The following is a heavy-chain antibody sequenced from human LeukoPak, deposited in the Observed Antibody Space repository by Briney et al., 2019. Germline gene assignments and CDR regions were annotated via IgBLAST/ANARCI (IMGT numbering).Heavy chain of an antibody. J-gene: IGHJ5*02. CDR1: GFTFSSYW. Sequence: PGGSLRLSCAASGFTFSSYWMHWVRQAPGKGLVWVSRINSDGSSTSYAGSVKGRFTISRDNAKNTLYLQMNSLRAEDTAVYYCARARLVITGWFDPWGQGTLVTVSS. V-gene: IGHV3-74*01. D-gene: IGHD3-9*01. CDR3: ARARLVITGWFDP. CDR2: INSDGSST.